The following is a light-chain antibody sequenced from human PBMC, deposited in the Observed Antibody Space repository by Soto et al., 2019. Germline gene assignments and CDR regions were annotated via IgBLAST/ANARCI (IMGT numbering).Light chain of an antibody. Sequence: QSVLTQPASVSGSPGQSITISCTGTSSDVGGYNYVSWYQQHPGKAPKFMIYDVSNRPSGVSNRFSGSKSGNTASLTISGLQAEDEADYYCCSYTTSNTRQXVFGTGTKVTVL. J-gene: IGLJ1*01. CDR1: SSDVGGYNY. CDR3: CSYTTSNTRQXV. CDR2: DVS. V-gene: IGLV2-14*01.